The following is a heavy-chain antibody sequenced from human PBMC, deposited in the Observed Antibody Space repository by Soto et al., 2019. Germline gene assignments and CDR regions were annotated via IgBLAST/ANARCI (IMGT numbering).Heavy chain of an antibody. Sequence: PGGSLRLSCAASGFTFNNYAMTWVRQAPGKGLECLSGISDSGDSTYYADSAKGRFTISRDNSENTLYLQMNSLRAEDTAVYYCAKEAPYYFRSGSYYNPFDYWGQGTVVTVSS. CDR3: AKEAPYYFRSGSYYNPFDY. V-gene: IGHV3-23*01. J-gene: IGHJ4*02. CDR1: GFTFNNYA. D-gene: IGHD3-10*01. CDR2: ISDSGDST.